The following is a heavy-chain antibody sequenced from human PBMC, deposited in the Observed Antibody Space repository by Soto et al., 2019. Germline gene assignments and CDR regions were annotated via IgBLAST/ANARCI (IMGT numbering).Heavy chain of an antibody. CDR2: IIPIFGTA. V-gene: IGHV1-69*06. CDR1: GRTFSSYA. D-gene: IGHD3-3*01. CDR3: ASGGRFLEWLSGV. Sequence: SVKVSCKASGRTFSSYAISWVRQAPGQGLEWMGGIIPIFGTANYAQKFQGRVTITADKSTSTAYMELSSLRSEDTAVYYCASGGRFLEWLSGVWGQGTTVTVSS. J-gene: IGHJ6*02.